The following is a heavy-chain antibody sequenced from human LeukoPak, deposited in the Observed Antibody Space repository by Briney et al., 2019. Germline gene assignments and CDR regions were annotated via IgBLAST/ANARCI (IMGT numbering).Heavy chain of an antibody. CDR1: GFIFSRTT. J-gene: IGHJ4*02. CDR3: ARVGSIAAAGTPDY. V-gene: IGHV3-21*01. Sequence: GGSLRLSCAASGFIFSRTTMNWVRQAPGKGLEWVSSISSTSTYMYYADSVKGRFIISRDNAQRSSYLQMHSLRGEDTAVYYCARVGSIAAAGTPDYWGQGTLVTVSS. CDR2: ISSTSTYM. D-gene: IGHD6-13*01.